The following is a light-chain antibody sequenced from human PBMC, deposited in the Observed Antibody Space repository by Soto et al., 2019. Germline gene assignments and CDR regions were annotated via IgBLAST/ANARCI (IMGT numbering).Light chain of an antibody. Sequence: QSALTQPPSASGSLGQSVTISCTGTSSDVGRYNYVSWYQQYPGKAPKLMIYEVYKRPSGVPDRFSGTKFGNTASLTVSGLQVEDEADYYCNSFAGNDNVGVFGGGTKVTVL. J-gene: IGLJ3*02. CDR3: NSFAGNDNVGV. V-gene: IGLV2-8*01. CDR2: EVY. CDR1: SSDVGRYNY.